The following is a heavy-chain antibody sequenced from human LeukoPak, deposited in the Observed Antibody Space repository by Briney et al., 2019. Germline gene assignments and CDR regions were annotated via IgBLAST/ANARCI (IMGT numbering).Heavy chain of an antibody. D-gene: IGHD2-2*01. Sequence: ASVKVSCKASGYTFTGYYMHWVRQAPGQGREWMGWINPNSGGTNYAQKFQGRVTMTRDTSISTAYMELSRLRSDDTAVYYCARDCSSTSYYYYGMDVWGQGTTVTVSS. CDR1: GYTFTGYY. J-gene: IGHJ6*02. CDR2: INPNSGGT. CDR3: ARDCSSTSYYYYGMDV. V-gene: IGHV1-2*02.